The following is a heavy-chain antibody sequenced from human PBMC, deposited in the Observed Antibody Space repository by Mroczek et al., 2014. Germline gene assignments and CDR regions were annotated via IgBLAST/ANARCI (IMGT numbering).Heavy chain of an antibody. CDR2: IYYSGST. Sequence: QVQLQESGPGLVKPSETLSLTCTVSGGSISSYYWSWIRQPPGKGLEWIGYIYYSGSTNYNPSLKSRVTISVDTSKNQFSLKLSSVTAADTAVYYCARVWGMFDYWGQGTLVTVSS. CDR3: ARVWGMFDY. V-gene: IGHV4-59*01. D-gene: IGHD3-16*01. J-gene: IGHJ4*02. CDR1: GGSISSYY.